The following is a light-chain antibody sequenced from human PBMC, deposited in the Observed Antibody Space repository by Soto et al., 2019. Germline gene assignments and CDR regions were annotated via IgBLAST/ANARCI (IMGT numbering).Light chain of an antibody. CDR2: KAS. Sequence: DIQMTQSPSTLSVSVGDRVTITCGASQTIDSWLAWYQQRPGKPPNLLIYKASTLASGVPSRLRGSGSGTELTITINSMQTDDFETYYCQQYHIYPGTFGQGTKVDIK. CDR1: QTIDSW. J-gene: IGKJ1*01. V-gene: IGKV1-5*03. CDR3: QQYHIYPGT.